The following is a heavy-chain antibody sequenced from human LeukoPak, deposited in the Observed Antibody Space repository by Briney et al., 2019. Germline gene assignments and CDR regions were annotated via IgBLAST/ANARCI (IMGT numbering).Heavy chain of an antibody. Sequence: SETLSLTCTVSGGSISSYYWSWIRQPPGKGLEWIGYIYYSGSTNYNPSLKSRVTISVDTSKNQFSLKLSSVTAADTAVYYCARDSRYYYDSSGYHGAFDIWGQGTMVTVSS. CDR3: ARDSRYYYDSSGYHGAFDI. CDR1: GGSISSYY. V-gene: IGHV4-59*01. J-gene: IGHJ3*02. D-gene: IGHD3-22*01. CDR2: IYYSGST.